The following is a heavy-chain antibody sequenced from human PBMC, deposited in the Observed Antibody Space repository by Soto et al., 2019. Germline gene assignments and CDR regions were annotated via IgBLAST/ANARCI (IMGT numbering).Heavy chain of an antibody. CDR3: AKDAVAYNGEWDWFDL. CDR2: IGGSGSSA. J-gene: IGHJ5*02. CDR1: GFTFKNFA. D-gene: IGHD3-10*01. V-gene: IGHV3-23*01. Sequence: DVQLLESGGGLVQPGGSLRLSCAASGFTFKNFAVSWVRQAPGKGMEWASAIGGSGSSANYADSVKGRFTVSRDDSKSTLYLQMSGLRVDDTALYYCAKDAVAYNGEWDWFDLWGQGTLVTVSS.